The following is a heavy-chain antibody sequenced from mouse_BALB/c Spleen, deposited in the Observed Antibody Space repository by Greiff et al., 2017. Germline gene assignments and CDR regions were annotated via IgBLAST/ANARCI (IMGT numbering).Heavy chain of an antibody. CDR1: GFSLTSYG. V-gene: IGHV2-4-1*01. CDR3: ASLYDCGAFDY. D-gene: IGHD2-3*01. J-gene: IGHJ2*01. CDR2: IWGGGST. Sequence: QVQLQQSGPGLVQPSQSLSITCTVSGFSLTSYGVHWVRQSPGKGLEWLGVIWGGGSTDYNAAFISRLSISKDNSKSQVFFKMNSLQADDTAIYYCASLYDCGAFDYWGQGTTLTVSA.